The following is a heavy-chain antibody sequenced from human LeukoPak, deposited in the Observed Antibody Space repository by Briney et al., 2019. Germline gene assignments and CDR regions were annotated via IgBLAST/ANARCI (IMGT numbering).Heavy chain of an antibody. Sequence: GGSLRLSCAASGFTFSNAWMSWVRQAPGKGLEWVGRIKSKTDGGTTDYAAPVKGRFTISRDDSKNTPYLQMNSLKTEDTAVYCCTTSLSGYDPPVDVWGKGTTVTISS. CDR2: IKSKTDGGTT. V-gene: IGHV3-15*01. CDR3: TTSLSGYDPPVDV. J-gene: IGHJ6*04. D-gene: IGHD5-12*01. CDR1: GFTFSNAW.